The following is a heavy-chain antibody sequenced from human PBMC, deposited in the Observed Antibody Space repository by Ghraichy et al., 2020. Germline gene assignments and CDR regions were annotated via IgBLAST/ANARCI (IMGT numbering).Heavy chain of an antibody. J-gene: IGHJ6*02. Sequence: GGSLRLSCEASGFTFRAFTMNWVRQTPGKGVEWLAFIDSSDSPSSLKIYADSVRGRFTISRDNNNKSLYLQMSSLRREDSALYYCAKEWEITYSSYYFDGMDIWGQGTTVTVSS. D-gene: IGHD2-21*01. CDR1: GFTFRAFT. CDR3: AKEWEITYSSYYFDGMDI. V-gene: IGHV3-11*05. CDR2: IDSSDSPSS.